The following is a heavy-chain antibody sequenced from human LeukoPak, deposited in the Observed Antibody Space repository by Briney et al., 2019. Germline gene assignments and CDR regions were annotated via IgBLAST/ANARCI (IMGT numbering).Heavy chain of an antibody. Sequence: GASVKLSCKAFGYTFTSNYMHWVRQAPGQGPEWMGVISPSGGSTTYAQKFQGRVTLTRDMSTSTAYMELRSLRSDDTAVYYCASTDYGASDYWGQGTLVTVSS. CDR3: ASTDYGASDY. J-gene: IGHJ4*02. CDR1: GYTFTSNY. CDR2: ISPSGGST. V-gene: IGHV1-46*01. D-gene: IGHD4-17*01.